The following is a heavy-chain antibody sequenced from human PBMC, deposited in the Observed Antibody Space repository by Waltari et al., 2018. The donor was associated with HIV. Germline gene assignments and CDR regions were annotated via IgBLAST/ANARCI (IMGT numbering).Heavy chain of an antibody. CDR1: GGSIRRGSYY. CDR2: IYISGST. D-gene: IGHD2-2*01. Sequence: QVQLQESGPGLVKPSQTLSLTCTVSGGSIRRGSYYWSWIRQPAGKGLEWIGRIYISGSTNYNPALKSRVTISVDTSKNHFSLKLSSVTAADTAVYYCARGVPAATDWFDPWGQGTLVTVSS. J-gene: IGHJ5*02. V-gene: IGHV4-61*02. CDR3: ARGVPAATDWFDP.